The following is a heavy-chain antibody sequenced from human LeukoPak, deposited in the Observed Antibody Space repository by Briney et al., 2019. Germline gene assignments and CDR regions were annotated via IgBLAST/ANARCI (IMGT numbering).Heavy chain of an antibody. D-gene: IGHD5-12*01. CDR1: GDSISGYY. CDR3: ARRIVDSGYDCLDY. J-gene: IGHJ4*02. Sequence: SETLSLTCTVSGDSISGYYWSWIRQSPGKGLEWMGNIYDGESTNYNPSLMSRVTISVDTSKNQLSLSLKSVTAADTALYYCARRIVDSGYDCLDYWGQGTPVTVSS. V-gene: IGHV4-59*01. CDR2: IYDGEST.